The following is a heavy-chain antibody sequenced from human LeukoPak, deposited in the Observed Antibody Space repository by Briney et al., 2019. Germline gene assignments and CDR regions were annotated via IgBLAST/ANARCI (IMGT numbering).Heavy chain of an antibody. Sequence: ASVKVSCKASGYTFTSNYIHWVRQAPGQGLEWMGWISAYNGNTNYAQKLQGRVTMTTDTSTSTAYMELRSLRSDDTAVYYCARDRRDYGGNLNWFDPWGQGTLVTVSS. CDR2: ISAYNGNT. J-gene: IGHJ5*02. CDR1: GYTFTSNY. D-gene: IGHD4-23*01. CDR3: ARDRRDYGGNLNWFDP. V-gene: IGHV1-18*04.